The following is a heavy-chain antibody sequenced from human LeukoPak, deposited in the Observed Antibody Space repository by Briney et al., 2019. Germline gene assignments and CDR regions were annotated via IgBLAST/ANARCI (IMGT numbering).Heavy chain of an antibody. CDR1: GFTLSSYS. Sequence: NTGGSLRLSCAASGFTLSSYSMNWVRQAPGKGLEWVSSISSSSSYIYSADTVKGRFTISRDNAKNSLYLQMNSLRAEDTALYYCARGYSNYGYVFDIWGQGTTVTVSS. CDR2: ISSSSSYI. J-gene: IGHJ3*02. CDR3: ARGYSNYGYVFDI. V-gene: IGHV3-21*01. D-gene: IGHD4-11*01.